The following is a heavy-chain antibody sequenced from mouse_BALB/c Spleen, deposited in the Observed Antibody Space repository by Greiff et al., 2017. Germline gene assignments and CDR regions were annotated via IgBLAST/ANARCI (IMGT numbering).Heavy chain of an antibody. V-gene: IGHV3-6*02. CDR3: ARGVLLRYYAMDY. CDR2: ISYDGSN. Sequence: EVHLVESGPGLVKPSQSLSLTCSVTGYSITSGYYWNWIRQFPGNKLEWMGYISYDGSNNYNPSLKNRISITRDTSKNQFFLKLNSVTTEDTATYYCARGVLLRYYAMDYWGQGTSVTVSS. D-gene: IGHD1-1*01. J-gene: IGHJ4*01. CDR1: GYSITSGYY.